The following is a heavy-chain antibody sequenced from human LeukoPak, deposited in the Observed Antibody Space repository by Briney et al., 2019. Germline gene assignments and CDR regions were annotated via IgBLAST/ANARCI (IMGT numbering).Heavy chain of an antibody. CDR1: GYTFTSYA. V-gene: IGHV1-3*01. Sequence: ASVKVSCKASGYTFTSYAMHWVRQAPGQRLEWMGWINAGNGNTKYSQKFQGRVTITRDTSASTAYMELSSLRSEDTAVYYCARAPVVPAAILYYYYGMDVWGQGTTVTVSS. CDR3: ARAPVVPAAILYYYYGMDV. CDR2: INAGNGNT. D-gene: IGHD2-2*01. J-gene: IGHJ6*02.